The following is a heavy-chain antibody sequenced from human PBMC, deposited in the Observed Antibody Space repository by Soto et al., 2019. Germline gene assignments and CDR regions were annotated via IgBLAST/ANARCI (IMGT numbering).Heavy chain of an antibody. CDR3: ARDGHGMDV. CDR1: GGSVSSGSYQ. CDR2: IHVSGST. Sequence: QVQLQESGPGLVKPSGTLSLTCTVSGGSVSSGSYQWTWIRQPPGKGLEWIGYIHVSGSTNDNPSLKGRVTMSIDTSKNQFSLKLSSVTAADTAVYYCARDGHGMDVWGQGTKVTVSS. J-gene: IGHJ6*02. V-gene: IGHV4-61*01.